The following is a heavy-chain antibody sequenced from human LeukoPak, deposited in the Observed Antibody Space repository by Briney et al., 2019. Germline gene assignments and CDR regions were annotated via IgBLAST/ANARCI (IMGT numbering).Heavy chain of an antibody. D-gene: IGHD4-23*01. Sequence: ASVKVSCKVSGYTLTELSMHWVRQAPGKGLEWMGGFDPEDGETIYAQKFQGRVTITEDTSTDTAYMELSSLRSEDTAVYYCASGYGGNPKLTYYYYYGMDVWGQGTTVTVSS. J-gene: IGHJ6*02. CDR1: GYTLTELS. CDR3: ASGYGGNPKLTYYYYYGMDV. V-gene: IGHV1-24*01. CDR2: FDPEDGET.